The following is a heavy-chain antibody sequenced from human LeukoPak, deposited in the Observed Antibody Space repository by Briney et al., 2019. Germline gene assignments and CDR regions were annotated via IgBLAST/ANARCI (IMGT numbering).Heavy chain of an antibody. CDR2: ISSSGSTI. Sequence: QPGGSLRLSCAASGFTFSSCEMNWVRQAPGKGLEWVSYISSSGSTIYYADSVKGRFTISRDNAKNSLYLQMNSLRAEDTAVYYCASFLVVNFDYWGQGTLVTVSS. V-gene: IGHV3-48*03. CDR1: GFTFSSCE. CDR3: ASFLVVNFDY. D-gene: IGHD3-22*01. J-gene: IGHJ4*02.